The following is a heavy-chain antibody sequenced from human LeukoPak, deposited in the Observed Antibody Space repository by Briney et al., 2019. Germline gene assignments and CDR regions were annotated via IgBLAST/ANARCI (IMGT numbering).Heavy chain of an antibody. CDR2: IYYSGST. Sequence: PSETLSLTCTVSGGSISSYYWSWIRQPPGKGLEWIGYIYYSGSTNYNPSLKSRVTISVDTSQNQFSPKLSSVTAADTAVYYCARVAAAGPLYGMDVWGQGTTVTVSS. J-gene: IGHJ6*02. V-gene: IGHV4-59*01. CDR1: GGSISSYY. D-gene: IGHD6-13*01. CDR3: ARVAAAGPLYGMDV.